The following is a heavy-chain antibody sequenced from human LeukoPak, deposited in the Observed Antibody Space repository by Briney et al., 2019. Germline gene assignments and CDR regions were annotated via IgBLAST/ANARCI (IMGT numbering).Heavy chain of an antibody. Sequence: GGSLRLSCAASGFTFNIYSMNWVRQAPGKGLEWVSYISSSGSTIYYADSVKGRFTISRDNAKNSLYLQMNSLRAEDTAVYYCAELGITMIGGVWGKGTTVTISS. D-gene: IGHD3-10*02. CDR1: GFTFNIYS. V-gene: IGHV3-48*04. CDR3: AELGITMIGGV. J-gene: IGHJ6*04. CDR2: ISSSGSTI.